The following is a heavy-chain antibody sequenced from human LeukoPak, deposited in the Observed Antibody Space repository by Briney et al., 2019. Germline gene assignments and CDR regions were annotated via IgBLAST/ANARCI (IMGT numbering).Heavy chain of an antibody. V-gene: IGHV5-51*01. CDR2: IYPGDSDT. CDR3: ARRRSSTLIDY. CDR1: GYSFSSYW. D-gene: IGHD3-10*01. Sequence: NRGESLKISCKGSGYSFSSYWIAWVRQMPGKGLEWMGIIYPGDSDTTYSPSFQGQVTISADKSFSTAYLQWNSLKASDTAMYFCARRRSSTLIDYWGQGTLVSVSS. J-gene: IGHJ4*02.